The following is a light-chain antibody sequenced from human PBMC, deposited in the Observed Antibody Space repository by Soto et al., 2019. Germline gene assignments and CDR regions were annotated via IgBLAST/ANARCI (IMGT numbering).Light chain of an antibody. CDR2: AAS. CDR3: QQSYSTPLT. V-gene: IGKV1-39*01. J-gene: IGKJ4*01. CDR1: QSISSY. Sequence: DIQMTQYLSSLSASXXDKVXITFLASQSISSYLNWYQQKPGKAPKXXIYAASSLQSGVPSRFSGSGSGTDFTLTISSLQPEDFATYYCQQSYSTPLTFGGGTKVDIK.